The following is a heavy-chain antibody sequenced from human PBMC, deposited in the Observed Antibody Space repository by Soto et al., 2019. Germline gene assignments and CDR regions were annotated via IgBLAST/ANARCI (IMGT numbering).Heavy chain of an antibody. J-gene: IGHJ4*02. CDR1: RGTFSSYA. Sequence: GASVKVSCKASRGTFSSYAISWVRQAPGQGLEWMGGIIPIFGTANYAQKFQGRVKITADESTSTAYMELSSLRSEDTAVYYCARDPDYYDSSGTVFDYWGQGTLVTVSS. CDR2: IIPIFGTA. CDR3: ARDPDYYDSSGTVFDY. V-gene: IGHV1-69*13. D-gene: IGHD3-22*01.